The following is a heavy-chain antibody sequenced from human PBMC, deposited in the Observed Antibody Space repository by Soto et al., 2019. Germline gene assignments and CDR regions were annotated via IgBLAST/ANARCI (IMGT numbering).Heavy chain of an antibody. V-gene: IGHV1-69*06. Sequence: QVQLVQSGAEVKKPGSSVKVSCKASGGTFSSYAISWVRQAPGQGLEWMGGIIPIFGTANYAQKFQGRVTITADKSTSSAYMELSSLRSEDTAVYYCARDPRLVGTTSFSYYFGMDVWGQGTTVTVSS. CDR1: GGTFSSYA. CDR2: IIPIFGTA. CDR3: ARDPRLVGTTSFSYYFGMDV. D-gene: IGHD1-7*01. J-gene: IGHJ6*02.